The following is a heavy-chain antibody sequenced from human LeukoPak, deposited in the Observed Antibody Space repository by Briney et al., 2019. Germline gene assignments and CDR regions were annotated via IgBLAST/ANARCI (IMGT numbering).Heavy chain of an antibody. Sequence: ASVKVSCTASGYTFIDYYMYWVRQAPGQGLEWMGWTNLNSGDTHYAQKFQGRVTMTRDTSIATAYMELSSLTSDDTAVYYCARTLFGGPHDHWGQGTLVTVSS. J-gene: IGHJ4*02. CDR2: TNLNSGDT. D-gene: IGHD3-10*01. V-gene: IGHV1-2*02. CDR1: GYTFIDYY. CDR3: ARTLFGGPHDH.